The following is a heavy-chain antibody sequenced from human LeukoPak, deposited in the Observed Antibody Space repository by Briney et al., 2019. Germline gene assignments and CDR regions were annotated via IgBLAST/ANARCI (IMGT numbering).Heavy chain of an antibody. CDR3: ARDYDYVWGSYRLDY. V-gene: IGHV3-69-1*01. J-gene: IGHJ4*02. Sequence: GGSLRLSCAASGFTVSSNYMSWVRQAPGGGREWVSYISSSSTIYYADSVKGRFTISRDNAKNSLYLQVNSLRAEDTAVYYCARDYDYVWGSYRLDYWGQGTLVTVSS. D-gene: IGHD3-16*02. CDR1: GFTVSSNY. CDR2: ISSSSTI.